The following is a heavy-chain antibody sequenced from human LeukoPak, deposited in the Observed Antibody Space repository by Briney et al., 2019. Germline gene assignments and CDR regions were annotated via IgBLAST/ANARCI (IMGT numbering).Heavy chain of an antibody. J-gene: IGHJ6*03. V-gene: IGHV4-4*07. CDR2: IYTSGTT. Sequence: SETLSLTCVVSGDSVSSYYWSWIRQPAGKGLEWIGRIYTSGTTNYNPSLKSRVTISVDTSKNQFSLNLNFVTAADTAVYFCARSVGGSYYYYYMDVWGTGTTVTVSS. CDR1: GDSVSSYY. CDR3: ARSVGGSYYYYYMDV. D-gene: IGHD3-10*01.